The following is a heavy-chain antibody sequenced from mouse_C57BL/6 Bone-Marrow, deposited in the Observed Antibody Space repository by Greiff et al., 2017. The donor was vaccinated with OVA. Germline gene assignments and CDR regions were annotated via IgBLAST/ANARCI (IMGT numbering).Heavy chain of an antibody. V-gene: IGHV5-9*01. CDR1: GFTFSSYT. D-gene: IGHD2-3*01. CDR2: ISGGGGNT. Sequence: EVQRVESGGGLVKPGGSLKLSCAASGFTFSSYTMSWVRQTPEKRLEWVATISGGGGNTYYPDSVKGRFTISRDNAKNTLYLQMSSLRSEDTALYYCAGQTIYDGCFPWGFDVWGTGTTVTVSA. J-gene: IGHJ1*03. CDR3: AGQTIYDGCFPWGFDV.